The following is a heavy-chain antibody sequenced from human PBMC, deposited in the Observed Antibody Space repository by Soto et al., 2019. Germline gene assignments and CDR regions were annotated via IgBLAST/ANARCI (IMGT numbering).Heavy chain of an antibody. V-gene: IGHV1-58*01. J-gene: IGHJ4*02. Sequence: SVKVSCKASGFTFTSSAVQWVRQARVQRLEWIGWIVVGSGNTNYAQKFQERVTITRDMSTSTAYMELSSLRSEDTAVYYCAADSPGIVGATGFFDYWGQGTLVTVSS. CDR3: AADSPGIVGATGFFDY. CDR1: GFTFTSSA. CDR2: IVVGSGNT. D-gene: IGHD1-26*01.